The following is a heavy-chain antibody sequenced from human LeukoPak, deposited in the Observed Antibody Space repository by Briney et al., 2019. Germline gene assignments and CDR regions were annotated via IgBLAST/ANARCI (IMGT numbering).Heavy chain of an antibody. CDR2: INAGNGNT. Sequence: ASVRVSCKASGYTFTSYAMHWERQAPGQRLEWMGWINAGNGNTKYSQKFQGRVTITRDTSASTAYMELSSLRSEDTAVYYCARVGSGWRYYYYYGMDVWGQGTTVTVSS. J-gene: IGHJ6*02. CDR3: ARVGSGWRYYYYYGMDV. CDR1: GYTFTSYA. D-gene: IGHD6-19*01. V-gene: IGHV1-3*01.